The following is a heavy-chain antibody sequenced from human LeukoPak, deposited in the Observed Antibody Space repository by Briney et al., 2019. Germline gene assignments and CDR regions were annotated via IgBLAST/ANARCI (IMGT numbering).Heavy chain of an antibody. CDR3: AKAFYSNFQYYFDY. CDR2: IKQDGSEE. Sequence: GGSLRLSCETSGFTFNRFWMTWVRQAPGKGLEWVANIKQDGSEEYYMDSVKGRFTISRDNAKTSVYLQMNSLRVEDTAMYYCAKAFYSNFQYYFDYWGQGTLVTVSS. V-gene: IGHV3-7*01. J-gene: IGHJ4*02. D-gene: IGHD4-11*01. CDR1: GFTFNRFW.